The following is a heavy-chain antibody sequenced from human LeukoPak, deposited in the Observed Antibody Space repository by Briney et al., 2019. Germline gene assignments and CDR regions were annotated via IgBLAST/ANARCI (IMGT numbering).Heavy chain of an antibody. J-gene: IGHJ4*02. Sequence: GGSLRLSCAASGFIFSSYGMHWVRQAPGKGLEWVAFIRYDGSNKYYADSVKGRFTISRDNSKNTLYLQMNSLRAADTAVYYCAKARGRIVVGITYYFDYWGQGTLVTVSS. CDR2: IRYDGSNK. CDR3: AKARGRIVVGITYYFDY. D-gene: IGHD3-22*01. V-gene: IGHV3-30*02. CDR1: GFIFSSYG.